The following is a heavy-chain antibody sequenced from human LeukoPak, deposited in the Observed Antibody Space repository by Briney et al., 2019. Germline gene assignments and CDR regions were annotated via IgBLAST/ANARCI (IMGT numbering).Heavy chain of an antibody. V-gene: IGHV1-69*13. Sequence: ASVKVSCKASGGTFSSYAISWLRQAPGQGLEWMGGIIPIFGTANYAQKFQGRVTITADESTSTAYMEPSSLRSEDTAVYYCARGSVGATHLSYYYGMDVWGQGTTVTVSS. CDR1: GGTFSSYA. CDR3: ARGSVGATHLSYYYGMDV. CDR2: IIPIFGTA. J-gene: IGHJ6*02. D-gene: IGHD1-26*01.